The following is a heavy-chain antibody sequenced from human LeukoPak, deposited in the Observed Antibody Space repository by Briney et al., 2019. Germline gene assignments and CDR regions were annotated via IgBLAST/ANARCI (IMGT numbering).Heavy chain of an antibody. CDR2: IKQDGSEK. J-gene: IGHJ6*04. CDR1: GFTFSSYW. CDR3: AELGITMIGGV. D-gene: IGHD3-10*02. Sequence: GGSLRLSCGASGFTFSSYWMSWVRQAPGKGLEWVANIKQDGSEKYYVDSEKGRFTISRDNAKNSLYLQMNSLRAEDTAVYYCAELGITMIGGVWGKGTTVTISS. V-gene: IGHV3-7*01.